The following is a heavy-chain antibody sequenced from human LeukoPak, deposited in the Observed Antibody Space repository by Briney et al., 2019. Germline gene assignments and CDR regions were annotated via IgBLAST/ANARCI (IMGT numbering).Heavy chain of an antibody. D-gene: IGHD7-27*01. CDR1: GXXXTXNW. CDR2: MNGDGNIT. Sequence: PGGSLRLSCAASGXXXTXNWMXXXXXAPGXXXXXVXGMNGDGNITXYEDSVKGRFTISRDNAKDTLYLQMNSLRVEDTAXYYCVREGWGAPADWGPGTLVTVSS. V-gene: IGHV3-74*01. CDR3: VREGWGAPAD. J-gene: IGHJ4*02.